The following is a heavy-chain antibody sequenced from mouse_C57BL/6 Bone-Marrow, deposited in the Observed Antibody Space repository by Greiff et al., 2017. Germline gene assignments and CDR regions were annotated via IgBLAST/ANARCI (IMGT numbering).Heavy chain of an antibody. Sequence: QVQLQQPGAELVMPGASVKLSCKASGYTFTSYWMHWVKQRPGQDLEWIGEIDPSDSYTNYNQKFKGKSTLTVDKSSSTAYMQLSSLTSEDSAVYYCARDDGYYPFYAMDYWGQGTSVTVSS. CDR1: GYTFTSYW. CDR2: IDPSDSYT. CDR3: ARDDGYYPFYAMDY. J-gene: IGHJ4*01. D-gene: IGHD2-3*01. V-gene: IGHV1-69*01.